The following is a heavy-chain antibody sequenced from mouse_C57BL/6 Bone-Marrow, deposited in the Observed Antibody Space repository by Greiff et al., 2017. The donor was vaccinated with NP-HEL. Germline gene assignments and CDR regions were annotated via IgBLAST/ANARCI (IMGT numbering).Heavy chain of an antibody. V-gene: IGHV5-12*01. J-gene: IGHJ2*01. CDR1: GFTFSDYY. D-gene: IGHD3-2*02. CDR3: ARHDSSGQYYFDY. CDR2: ISNGGGST. Sequence: EVQLVESGGGLVQPGGSLKLSCAASGFTFSDYYMYWVRQTPEKRLEWVAYISNGGGSTYYPDTVKGRFTISRDNAKNTLYLQMSRLKSEDTAMYYCARHDSSGQYYFDYWGQGTTLTVSS.